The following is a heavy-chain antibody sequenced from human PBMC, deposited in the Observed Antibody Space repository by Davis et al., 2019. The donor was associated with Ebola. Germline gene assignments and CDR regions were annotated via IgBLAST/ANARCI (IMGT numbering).Heavy chain of an antibody. CDR3: HYGGAFDI. D-gene: IGHD4-17*01. CDR1: GFTFSGSA. J-gene: IGHJ3*02. V-gene: IGHV3-73*01. CDR2: IRSKANSYAT. Sequence: GGFLRLSCAASGFTFSGSAMHWVRQASGKCLLWVGRIRSKANSYATAYAASVKGRFTISRDDSKNTAYLQMNSLKTEDTAVYYCHYGGAFDIWGQGTMVTVSS.